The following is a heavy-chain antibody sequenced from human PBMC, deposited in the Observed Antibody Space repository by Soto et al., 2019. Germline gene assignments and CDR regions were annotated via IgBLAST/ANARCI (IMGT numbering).Heavy chain of an antibody. D-gene: IGHD3-3*01. CDR2: IYYSGST. J-gene: IGHJ5*02. V-gene: IGHV4-31*03. Sequence: QVQLQESGPGLVKPSQTLSLTCTVSGGSIRSGDYYWSWIRQHPGKGLEWIGYIYYSGSTYYNPSLKSRVTISVDTSKNQFSLKLSSVTAADTAVYYCARWWSGSRQGFDPWGQGTLVTVSS. CDR3: ARWWSGSRQGFDP. CDR1: GGSIRSGDYY.